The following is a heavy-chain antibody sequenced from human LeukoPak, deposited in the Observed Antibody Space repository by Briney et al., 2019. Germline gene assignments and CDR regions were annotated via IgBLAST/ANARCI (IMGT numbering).Heavy chain of an antibody. CDR1: GYTFTGYY. Sequence: ASVKVSCKASGYTFTGYYMHWVRQAPGQGLEWMGWINPNSGGTNYAQKFQGRVTMTRDTSISTAYMELSRLRSDDTAVYYCARSDDSSGYQYFQHWGQGTLVTVSS. CDR3: ARSDDSSGYQYFQH. J-gene: IGHJ1*01. D-gene: IGHD3-22*01. CDR2: INPNSGGT. V-gene: IGHV1-2*02.